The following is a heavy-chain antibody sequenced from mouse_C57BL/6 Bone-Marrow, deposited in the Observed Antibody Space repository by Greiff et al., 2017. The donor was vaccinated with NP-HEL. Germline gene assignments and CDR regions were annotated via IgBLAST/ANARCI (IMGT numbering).Heavy chain of an antibody. CDR2: SRNKANDYTT. CDR1: GFTFSDFY. Sequence: EVKLMESGGGLVQSGRSLRLSCATSGFTFSDFYMEWVRQAPGKGLEWIAASRNKANDYTTEYSASVKGRFIVSRDTSQSILYLQMNALRAEDTAIYYCARDPTGYYWYFDVWGTGTTVTVSS. V-gene: IGHV7-1*01. D-gene: IGHD4-1*01. J-gene: IGHJ1*03. CDR3: ARDPTGYYWYFDV.